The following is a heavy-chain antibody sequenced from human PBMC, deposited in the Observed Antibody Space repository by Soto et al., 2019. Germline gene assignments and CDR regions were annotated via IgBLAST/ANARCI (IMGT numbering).Heavy chain of an antibody. J-gene: IGHJ6*02. CDR3: ARVGGGLASLGYYGMDV. D-gene: IGHD3-10*01. CDR1: GYTFIGYY. CDR2: INPNSGGT. V-gene: IGHV1-2*04. Sequence: ASVKVSCKASGYTFIGYYIHWVRQAPGQGLEWMGWINPNSGGTNYAQRFQGWVTMTRDRSISTAYMELSRLKSDDTAVYYCARVGGGLASLGYYGMDVWGQGTTVTVSS.